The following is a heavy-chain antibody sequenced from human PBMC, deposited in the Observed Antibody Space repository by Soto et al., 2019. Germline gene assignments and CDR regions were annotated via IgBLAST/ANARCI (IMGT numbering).Heavy chain of an antibody. V-gene: IGHV4-59*08. CDR3: ARHVYGDYLPSWYFDY. Sequence: QVQLQESGPGLVKPSETLSLTCTVSGGSISSYYWSWIRQPPGKGLEWIGYIYYSGSTNYNPSLKSRVTISVDTSKNQFSLKLSSVTAADTAVYYCARHVYGDYLPSWYFDYWGQGTLVTVSS. J-gene: IGHJ4*02. CDR2: IYYSGST. D-gene: IGHD4-17*01. CDR1: GGSISSYY.